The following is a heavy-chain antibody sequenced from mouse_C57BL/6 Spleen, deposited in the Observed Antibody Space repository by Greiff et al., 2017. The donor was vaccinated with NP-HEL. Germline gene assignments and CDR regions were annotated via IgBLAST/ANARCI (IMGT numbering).Heavy chain of an antibody. CDR2: IYPGDGDT. D-gene: IGHD1-1*01. Sequence: VQLQQSGPELVKPGASVKISCKASGYAFSSSWMNWVKQRPGKGLEWIGRIYPGDGDTNYNGKFKGKATLTADKSSSTAYMQLSSLTSEDSAVYFCARGHYYGSPGYFDVWGTRTTVTVSS. V-gene: IGHV1-82*01. J-gene: IGHJ1*03. CDR3: ARGHYYGSPGYFDV. CDR1: GYAFSSSW.